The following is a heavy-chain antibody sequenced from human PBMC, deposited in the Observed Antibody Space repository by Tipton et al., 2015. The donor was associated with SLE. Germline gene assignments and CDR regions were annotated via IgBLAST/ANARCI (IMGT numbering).Heavy chain of an antibody. CDR2: IYHSGST. D-gene: IGHD6-13*01. J-gene: IGHJ4*02. CDR3: ARLSLGQQLPPVDS. V-gene: IGHV4-38-2*01. CDR1: GYSISSGYY. Sequence: TLSLTCAVSGYSISSGYYWGWIRQPPGKGLEWIGSIYHSGSTYYNPSLKSRVTISVDTSKNQFSLKLSSVTAADTAVYYCARLSLGQQLPPVDSWGQGTLVTVSS.